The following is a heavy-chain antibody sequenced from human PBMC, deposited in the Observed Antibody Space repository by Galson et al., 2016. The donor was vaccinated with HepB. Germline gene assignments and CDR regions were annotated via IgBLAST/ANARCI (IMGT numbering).Heavy chain of an antibody. CDR1: GYSFTRYL. J-gene: IGHJ5*02. CDR3: ARDWGFLGGVTQNWFDP. D-gene: IGHD3-16*01. Sequence: SVKVSCKASGYSFTRYLTHWVRQAPGQRLEWMGWINAGNGNTMYSQKFQDRITITRDTSASTVHMELRSLRPDDTAIYYCARDWGFLGGVTQNWFDPWGQGTLVTVSS. V-gene: IGHV1-3*01. CDR2: INAGNGNT.